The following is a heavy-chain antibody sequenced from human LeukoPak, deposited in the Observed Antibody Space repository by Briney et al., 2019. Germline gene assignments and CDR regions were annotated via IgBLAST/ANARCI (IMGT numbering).Heavy chain of an antibody. CDR3: ARDQFEYSSSPSSFGMDV. D-gene: IGHD6-6*01. CDR2: MWYDGSNK. Sequence: GGSLTLSCAASGFTFSSYGMHWVRQAPGKGLEWVAVMWYDGSNKHYADSVKGRFTISRDNSKNTLYLQMNSLSAEDTAVYYCARDQFEYSSSPSSFGMDVWGQGTTVTVSS. J-gene: IGHJ6*02. CDR1: GFTFSSYG. V-gene: IGHV3-33*01.